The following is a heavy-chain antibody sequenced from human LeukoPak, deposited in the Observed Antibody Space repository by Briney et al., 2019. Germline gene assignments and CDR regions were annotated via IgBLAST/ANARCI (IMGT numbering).Heavy chain of an antibody. D-gene: IGHD2-2*01. CDR2: MNPNSGNT. CDR3: ARSAYRSSTSCRSWFDP. Sequence: ASVKVSCKASGYTFTSYDINWVRQATGQELEWMGWMNPNSGNTGYAQKFQGRVTITRNTSISTAYMELSSLRSEDTAVYYCARSAYRSSTSCRSWFDPWGQGTLVTVSS. CDR1: GYTFTSYD. J-gene: IGHJ5*02. V-gene: IGHV1-8*03.